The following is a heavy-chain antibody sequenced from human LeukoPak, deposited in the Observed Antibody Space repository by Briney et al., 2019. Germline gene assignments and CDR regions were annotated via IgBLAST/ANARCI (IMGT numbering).Heavy chain of an antibody. J-gene: IGHJ5*02. V-gene: IGHV3-66*01. CDR3: ATTPSYSGFWSGPTNWFDP. CDR1: GFTVNSNY. D-gene: IGHD3-3*01. Sequence: PGGSLRLSCAASGFTVNSNYMSWVRQAPGKGLEWVSVIYSGGNTYYADSVKGRFTISRDNSKNTLYLQMNGLGAEDTAVYYCATTPSYSGFWSGPTNWFDPWGQGTLVTVSS. CDR2: IYSGGNT.